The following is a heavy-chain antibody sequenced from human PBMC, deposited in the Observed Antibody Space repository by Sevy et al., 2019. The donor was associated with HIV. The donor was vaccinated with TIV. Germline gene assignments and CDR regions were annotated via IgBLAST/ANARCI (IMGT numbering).Heavy chain of an antibody. V-gene: IGHV3-33*01. CDR1: GFTFSSYG. D-gene: IGHD6-6*01. Sequence: GGSLRLSCAASGFTFSSYGMHWVRQAPGKGLEWVAVIWYDGSNKYYADSVKGRFTISRDNSKNTLYLQMNSLRAEDTAVYYCARDPYSSSASFFDYLGQGTLVTVSS. CDR3: ARDPYSSSASFFDY. J-gene: IGHJ4*02. CDR2: IWYDGSNK.